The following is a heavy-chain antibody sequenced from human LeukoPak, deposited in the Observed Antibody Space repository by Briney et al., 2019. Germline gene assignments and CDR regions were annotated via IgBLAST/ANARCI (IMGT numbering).Heavy chain of an antibody. CDR1: GLSFSSSW. V-gene: IGHV3-7*04. Sequence: GGSLRLSCAASGLSFSSSWMSWVRQAPGKGLEWVAGIKQDGSEKYYVDSVKGRFTISRDNAKNSLYLQMNGLRAEDTAVYYCARDYGSGNFDYWGQGTLVTVSA. CDR3: ARDYGSGNFDY. CDR2: IKQDGSEK. D-gene: IGHD3-10*01. J-gene: IGHJ4*02.